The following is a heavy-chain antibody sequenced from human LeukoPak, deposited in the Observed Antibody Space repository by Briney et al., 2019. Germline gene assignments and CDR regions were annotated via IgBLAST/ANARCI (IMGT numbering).Heavy chain of an antibody. CDR1: GCNLNSNH. CDR2: IYRGYGT. D-gene: IGHD3-10*01. CDR3: AGVSVRVSVGHAMDV. V-gene: IGHV3-66*01. Sequence: GGSLRLSCAASGCNLNSNHMTWVRQAPGKGLEWVSVIYRGYGTSYANYVKGRFPISRENSKNTLYLQMNSLRAEDTAVYYCAGVSVRVSVGHAMDVWGQGTTVTVSS. J-gene: IGHJ6*02.